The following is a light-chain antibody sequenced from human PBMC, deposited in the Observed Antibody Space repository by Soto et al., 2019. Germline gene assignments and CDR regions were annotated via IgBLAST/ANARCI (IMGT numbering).Light chain of an antibody. CDR2: GAS. Sequence: EIVWTQSPGTLSWSPGERATLSCGACQSVSSSSLAWYQQTPGQAPRLLIYGASSRATGIPDRFSGSGSGTDFTLTISRLEPEDFAVYYCQQYGSSPSITFGQGTRLENK. J-gene: IGKJ5*01. CDR1: QSVSSSS. CDR3: QQYGSSPSIT. V-gene: IGKV3-20*01.